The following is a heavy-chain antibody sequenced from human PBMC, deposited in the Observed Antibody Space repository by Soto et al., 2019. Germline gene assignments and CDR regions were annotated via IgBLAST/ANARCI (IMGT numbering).Heavy chain of an antibody. CDR1: GFTFSSYG. J-gene: IGHJ4*02. V-gene: IGHV3-21*01. D-gene: IGHD2-15*01. Sequence: GGSLRLSCVASGFTFSSYGMNWVRQAPGKGLEWVSSISSTTSYIYYADSLKGRFTTSRDNAKNSLYLQMSSPRAEDTAVYYCARDLSYCSDGSCYYDYWGQGTLVTVSS. CDR2: ISSTTSYI. CDR3: ARDLSYCSDGSCYYDY.